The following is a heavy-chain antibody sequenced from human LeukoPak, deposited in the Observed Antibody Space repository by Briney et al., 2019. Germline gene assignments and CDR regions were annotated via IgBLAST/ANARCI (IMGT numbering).Heavy chain of an antibody. CDR3: ARVRRYYYDSSGPTFDY. Sequence: SETLSLTCAVYGGSFSGYYWSWIRQPPGKGLEWIGEINHSGSTNYNPSLKSRVTISVDTSKNQFSLKLSSVTAADTAVYYCARVRRYYYDSSGPTFDYWGQGTLVTVSS. J-gene: IGHJ4*02. V-gene: IGHV4-34*01. D-gene: IGHD3-22*01. CDR1: GGSFSGYY. CDR2: INHSGST.